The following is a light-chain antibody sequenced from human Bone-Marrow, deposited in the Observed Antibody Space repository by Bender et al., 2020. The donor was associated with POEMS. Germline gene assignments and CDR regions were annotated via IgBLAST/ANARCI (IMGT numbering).Light chain of an antibody. CDR1: SGDVGNNY. V-gene: IGLV2-11*01. CDR3: CSYAGTYTWV. Sequence: QSALTQPRSVSGSPGQSVTISCTGSSGDVGNNYVSWYQQHPAKAPKLIIYDVTKRPSGVPDRFSGSKSDNTASLTISGLQAEDEAVYHCCSYAGTYTWVFGGGTKLTVL. CDR2: DVT. J-gene: IGLJ3*02.